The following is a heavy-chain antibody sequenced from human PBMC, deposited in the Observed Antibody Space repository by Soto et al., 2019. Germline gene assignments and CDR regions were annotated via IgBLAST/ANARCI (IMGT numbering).Heavy chain of an antibody. Sequence: GGSLRLSCAASGFIFDDYTMHWVRQAPGKGLEWVSLISWDGGSTHYADSVKGRFTISRDNSKNSLYLQMNSLRTEDTALYYCAKDMGGYSYGYLGYWGQGTLVTVSS. V-gene: IGHV3-43*01. CDR2: ISWDGGST. CDR3: AKDMGGYSYGYLGY. CDR1: GFIFDDYT. D-gene: IGHD5-18*01. J-gene: IGHJ4*02.